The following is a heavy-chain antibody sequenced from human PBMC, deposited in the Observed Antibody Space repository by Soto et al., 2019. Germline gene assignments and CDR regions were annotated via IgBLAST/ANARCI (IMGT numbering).Heavy chain of an antibody. CDR2: ITPCNGNA. V-gene: IGHV1-18*04. CDR1: GYTFSNFG. J-gene: IGHJ4*02. CDR3: ARARMYSGAYHDY. Sequence: ASVKVSCKASGYTFSNFGINWVRQAPGQGLEWMGWITPCNGNANYAQKYQDRLTVTTDTSTNTAYLELRSLRSDDTAVYFCARARMYSGAYHDYWGQGTLVTVSS. D-gene: IGHD1-26*01.